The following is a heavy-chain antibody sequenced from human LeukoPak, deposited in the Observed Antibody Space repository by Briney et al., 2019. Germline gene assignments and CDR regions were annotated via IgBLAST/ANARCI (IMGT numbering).Heavy chain of an antibody. CDR2: ISASGGST. J-gene: IGHJ5*02. CDR3: AKGLEDLHDSTGYYSNWFDP. D-gene: IGHD3-22*01. Sequence: GGSLRLSCAASGFTFSSYAMTWVRQAPGKGLEWVSGISASGGSTYYADSVKGRFTISRDNSKNTLYLHMNSLRAEDTAVYYCAKGLEDLHDSTGYYSNWFDPWGQGALVTVSS. CDR1: GFTFSSYA. V-gene: IGHV3-23*01.